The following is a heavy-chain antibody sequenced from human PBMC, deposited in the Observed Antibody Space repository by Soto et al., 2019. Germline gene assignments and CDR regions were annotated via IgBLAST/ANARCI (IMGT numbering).Heavy chain of an antibody. CDR2: ISYDGSNK. CDR1: GFTFSSYG. D-gene: IGHD4-17*01. Sequence: QVQLVESGGGVVQPGRSLRLSCAASGFTFSSYGMHWVRQAPGKGLEWVAVISYDGSNKYYADSVKGRFTISRDNSKNTLYLQMNSLRAEDTAVYYCAKSVGWTVTESYWGQGTLVTVSS. J-gene: IGHJ4*02. V-gene: IGHV3-30*18. CDR3: AKSVGWTVTESY.